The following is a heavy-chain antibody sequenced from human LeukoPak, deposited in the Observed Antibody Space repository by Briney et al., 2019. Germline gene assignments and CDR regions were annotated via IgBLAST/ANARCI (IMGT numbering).Heavy chain of an antibody. CDR2: IQQDGSAK. D-gene: IGHD3-22*01. Sequence: HPGGSLRLSCAASGFTFSTSWMSWVRQAPGKGLEWVANIQQDGSAKYYVDSVKGRFTISRDNAKNSLYLQMNGLRAEDTAVYYCARFSLYDNSGYYSWLFDFWGQGTLVTVSS. CDR1: GFTFSTSW. J-gene: IGHJ4*02. V-gene: IGHV3-7*01. CDR3: ARFSLYDNSGYYSWLFDF.